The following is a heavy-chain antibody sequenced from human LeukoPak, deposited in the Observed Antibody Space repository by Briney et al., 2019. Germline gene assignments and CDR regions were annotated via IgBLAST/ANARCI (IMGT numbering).Heavy chain of an antibody. D-gene: IGHD2-21*01. V-gene: IGHV1-2*02. CDR3: ARDLGQIVVDTNRFDP. CDR2: INPNSGGT. CDR1: GYTFTGYY. Sequence: ASVKVSCKASGYTFTGYYMHWVRQAPGQGLEWMGWINPNSGGTNYAQKFQGRVTMTRDTSISTAYMELSRLRSDDTAVYYSARDLGQIVVDTNRFDPWGQGTLVTVSS. J-gene: IGHJ5*02.